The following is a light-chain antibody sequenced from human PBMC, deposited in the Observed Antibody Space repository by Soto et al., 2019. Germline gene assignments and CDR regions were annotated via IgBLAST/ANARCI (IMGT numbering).Light chain of an antibody. CDR2: GAS. J-gene: IGKJ1*01. CDR1: QSISSRY. Sequence: EIVLTQSPGTLSLSPGERATLSCRASQSISSRYLAWYQQKPGQAPRLLIYGASTRATGIPDRFSGSGSGTDFTLTISRLEPEDSAVYYCQQYVSSPPWTFGQGTKVDIK. CDR3: QQYVSSPPWT. V-gene: IGKV3-20*01.